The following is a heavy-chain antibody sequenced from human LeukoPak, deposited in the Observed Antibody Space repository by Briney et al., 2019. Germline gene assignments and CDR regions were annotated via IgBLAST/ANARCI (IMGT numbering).Heavy chain of an antibody. CDR3: ARAPKYCSSTSCHNNWFDP. D-gene: IGHD2-2*01. CDR2: IYHSGST. V-gene: IGHV4-30-2*01. CDR1: GGSISSGGYY. J-gene: IGHJ5*02. Sequence: PSETLSLTCTVSGGSISSGGYYWSWIRQPPGKGLEWIGYIYHSGSTYYNPSLKSRVTISVDRSKNQFSLKLSSVTAADTAVYYCARAPKYCSSTSCHNNWFDPWGQGTLVTVSS.